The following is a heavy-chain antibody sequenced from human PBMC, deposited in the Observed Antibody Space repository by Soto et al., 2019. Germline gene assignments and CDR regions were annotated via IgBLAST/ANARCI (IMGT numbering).Heavy chain of an antibody. CDR2: IIPIFGTA. CDR3: ASNSRTGYYYYYYGMDV. Sequence: SVKVSCKASGGTFSSYAISWVRQAPGQGLEWMGGIIPIFGTANYAQKFQGRVTITADKSTSTAYMELSSLRSEDTAVYYCASNSRTGYYYYYYGMDVWGQGTTVTVSS. D-gene: IGHD1-1*01. CDR1: GGTFSSYA. J-gene: IGHJ6*02. V-gene: IGHV1-69*06.